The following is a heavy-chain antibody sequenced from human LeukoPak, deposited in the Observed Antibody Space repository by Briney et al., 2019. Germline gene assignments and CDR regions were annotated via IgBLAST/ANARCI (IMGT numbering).Heavy chain of an antibody. CDR3: ARSRTYGDYGRGLDY. CDR2: INTDGFST. V-gene: IGHV3-74*01. Sequence: GGSLRLSCAASGFTFSSYSMNWVRQPPGKGLVYIACINTDGFSTSYADSVKGRFTISRDNAKNTLYLQMNSLRAEDTAVYYCARSRTYGDYGRGLDYWGQGPLVTVSS. D-gene: IGHD4-17*01. CDR1: GFTFSSYS. J-gene: IGHJ4*02.